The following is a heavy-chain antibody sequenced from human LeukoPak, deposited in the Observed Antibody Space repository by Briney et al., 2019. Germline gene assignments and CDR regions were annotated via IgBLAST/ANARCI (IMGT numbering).Heavy chain of an antibody. CDR1: GGSISSYY. D-gene: IGHD3-16*01. CDR2: IYYSGNT. Sequence: SETLSLTCTVSGGSISSYYWSWIRQPPGKGQEWIGDIYYSGNTNYNPSLKSRVTISVDTSKNQFSLKLSSVTAADTAVYYCARDLGFGYFDYWGQGTLVTVSS. V-gene: IGHV4-59*01. J-gene: IGHJ4*02. CDR3: ARDLGFGYFDY.